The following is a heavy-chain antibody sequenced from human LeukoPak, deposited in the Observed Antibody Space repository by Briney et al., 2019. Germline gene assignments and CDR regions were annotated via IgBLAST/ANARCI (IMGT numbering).Heavy chain of an antibody. J-gene: IGHJ6*03. CDR1: GGTLSSYA. Sequence: ASVKVSCKCSGGTLSSYAISWVRQPPGQGLEWVGGIIPIFGTANDAQKVQGRVTITTDESTSTVYMELSSLRSEDTAVYYWARAAYGSGIDYYYYMDVWGKGTTVTVSS. CDR2: IIPIFGTA. V-gene: IGHV1-69*05. D-gene: IGHD3-10*01. CDR3: ARAAYGSGIDYYYYMDV.